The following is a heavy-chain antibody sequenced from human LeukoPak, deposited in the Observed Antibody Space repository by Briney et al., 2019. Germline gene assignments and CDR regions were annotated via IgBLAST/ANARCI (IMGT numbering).Heavy chain of an antibody. Sequence: SETLSLTCTVSGGSISSRPYHWGWIRQSPGKGLECVGSLYYSGSTYYNPSLKSRVTISVDKSKTQFSLKLSSVTAADTAVYYCARDKWEPRYAFDIWGQGTMVTVSS. CDR2: LYYSGST. CDR1: GGSISSRPYH. V-gene: IGHV4-39*07. CDR3: ARDKWEPRYAFDI. J-gene: IGHJ3*02. D-gene: IGHD1-26*01.